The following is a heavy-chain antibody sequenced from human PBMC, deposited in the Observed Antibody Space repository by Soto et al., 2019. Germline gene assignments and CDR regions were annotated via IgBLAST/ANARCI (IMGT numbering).Heavy chain of an antibody. Sequence: QVQLVQSGAEVKKPGASVKVSCKASGYTFTSYDINWVRQATGQGLEWMGWMKPNSGNTGYAQKFQGRVTMTMNTSISTAYMELSSLRSEETAVYYCARGDRTVLLLFGESYNWFDPWGQGTLVTVSS. J-gene: IGHJ5*02. CDR3: ARGDRTVLLLFGESYNWFDP. D-gene: IGHD3-10*01. CDR1: GYTFTSYD. CDR2: MKPNSGNT. V-gene: IGHV1-8*01.